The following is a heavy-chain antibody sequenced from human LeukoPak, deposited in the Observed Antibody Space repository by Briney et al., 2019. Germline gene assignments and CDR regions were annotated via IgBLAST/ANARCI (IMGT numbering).Heavy chain of an antibody. D-gene: IGHD3-16*02. Sequence: HPGGSLRLSCAASRFTFSTYWMSWVRQAPGKGLEWVANIKQDGSEKYYVDSVKGRFTISRDNAKNSLYLQMNSLRAEDTAVYYCARALGHGFDPWGQGTLVTVSS. CDR1: RFTFSTYW. CDR3: ARALGHGFDP. J-gene: IGHJ5*02. CDR2: IKQDGSEK. V-gene: IGHV3-7*01.